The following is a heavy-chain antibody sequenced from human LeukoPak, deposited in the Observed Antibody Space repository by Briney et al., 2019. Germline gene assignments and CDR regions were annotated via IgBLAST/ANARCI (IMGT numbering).Heavy chain of an antibody. V-gene: IGHV3-66*01. CDR1: GFTFSSYA. Sequence: GRSLRLSCAASGFTFSSYAMHWVRQAPGKGLEYVSSIETGGSTHYADSVKGRFTISRDTSKNNLYLQMHSLRAEDTAAYYCARDRGFFGEPDFYYAMDVWGQGTTVTVSS. J-gene: IGHJ6*02. CDR2: IETGGST. D-gene: IGHD3-10*01. CDR3: ARDRGFFGEPDFYYAMDV.